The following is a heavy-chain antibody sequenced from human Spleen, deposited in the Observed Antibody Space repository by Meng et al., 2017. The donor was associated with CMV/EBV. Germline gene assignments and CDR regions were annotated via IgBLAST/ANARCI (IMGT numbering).Heavy chain of an antibody. D-gene: IGHD1-26*01. CDR2: INHSGST. V-gene: IGHV4-34*01. CDR1: GGSVGGYY. J-gene: IGHJ4*02. CDR3: ARGPVGATVDY. Sequence: LTCAVYGGSVGGYYWSWIRQPPGKGLEWIGEINHSGSTNYNPSLKSRVTISVDTSKNQFSLKLSSVTAAGTAVYYCARGPVGATVDYWGQGTLVTVSS.